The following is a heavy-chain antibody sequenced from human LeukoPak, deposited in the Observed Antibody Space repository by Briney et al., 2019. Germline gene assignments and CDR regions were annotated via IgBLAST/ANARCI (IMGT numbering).Heavy chain of an antibody. Sequence: SETLSLTCTVSGGSISSSSYYWGWIRQPPGKGLEWIGRIYTSGSTNYNPSLKSRVTISVDTSKNQFSLKLSSVTAADTAVYYCARPADSSGYFHDAFDIWGQGTMVTVSS. V-gene: IGHV4-39*07. D-gene: IGHD3-22*01. CDR2: IYTSGST. CDR1: GGSISSSSYY. CDR3: ARPADSSGYFHDAFDI. J-gene: IGHJ3*02.